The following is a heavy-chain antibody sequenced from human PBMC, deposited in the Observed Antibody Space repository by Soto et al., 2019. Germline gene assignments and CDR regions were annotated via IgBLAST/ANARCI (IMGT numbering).Heavy chain of an antibody. V-gene: IGHV3-21*01. D-gene: IGHD6-13*01. CDR2: ISSLGTYI. CDR1: GFAFNIYA. Sequence: PGGSPRLSCVGSGFAFNIYAMNWVRQAPGQGLEWVSSISSLGTYIYYADALKGRFTISRDNAKNSLYLEINSLRAEDTAVYFCARVEDCSSPPCQFAFCGQG. CDR3: ARVEDCSSPPCQFAF. J-gene: IGHJ4*02.